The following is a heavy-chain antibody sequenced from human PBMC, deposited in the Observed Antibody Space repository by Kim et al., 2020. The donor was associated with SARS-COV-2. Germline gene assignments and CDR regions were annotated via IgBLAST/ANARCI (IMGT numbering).Heavy chain of an antibody. CDR3: ARDRIYYYDY. Sequence: GGSLRLSCAASGFIFSDHYMDWVRQAPGKGLEWVGRTRNKANSYTTQYAASVIGRFTISRDDSKNSMYLQMNSLKTEDTAVYYCARDRIYYYDYWGQGTLVTVSS. CDR1: GFIFSDHY. CDR2: TRNKANSYTT. V-gene: IGHV3-72*01. J-gene: IGHJ4*02.